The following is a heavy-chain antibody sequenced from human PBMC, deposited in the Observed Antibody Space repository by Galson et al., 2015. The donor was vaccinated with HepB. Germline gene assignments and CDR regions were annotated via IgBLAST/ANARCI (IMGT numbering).Heavy chain of an antibody. D-gene: IGHD3-16*02. Sequence: SLRLSCAASGFTFSRYGMHWVRQAPGKGLERVAVISYDGSNKYYADSVKGRFTISRDNSKNTLYLQMNSLRAEDTAVYYCAKDLDDGSLGELSSLGYWGQGTLVTVSS. CDR3: AKDLDDGSLGELSSLGY. CDR1: GFTFSRYG. V-gene: IGHV3-30*18. J-gene: IGHJ4*02. CDR2: ISYDGSNK.